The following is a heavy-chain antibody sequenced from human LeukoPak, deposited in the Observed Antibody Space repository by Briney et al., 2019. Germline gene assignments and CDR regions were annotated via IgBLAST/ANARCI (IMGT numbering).Heavy chain of an antibody. CDR3: ARDKYSSGWYVHDY. D-gene: IGHD6-19*01. Sequence: AGGSLRLSCAASGFTVSSNYMSWVHQAPGKGLEWVSAIYSGGSTYYADSVKGRFTISRHNSKNTLYLQMNSLRAEDTAVYYCARDKYSSGWYVHDYWGQGTLVTVSS. CDR1: GFTVSSNY. V-gene: IGHV3-53*04. CDR2: IYSGGST. J-gene: IGHJ4*02.